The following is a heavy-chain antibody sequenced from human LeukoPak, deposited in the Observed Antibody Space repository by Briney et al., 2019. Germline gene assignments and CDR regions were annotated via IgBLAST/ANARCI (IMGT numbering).Heavy chain of an antibody. CDR1: GFTFDDYG. CDR3: ARGADYGDYLYYFDY. CDR2: INWNGGST. V-gene: IGHV3-20*04. D-gene: IGHD4-17*01. J-gene: IGHJ4*02. Sequence: GGSLRLSCAASGFTFDDYGMSWVRQAPGKGLEWVSGINWNGGSTGYADSVKGRFTISRDNAKNSLYLQMNSLRAEDTALYYCARGADYGDYLYYFDYWGQGTLVTVSS.